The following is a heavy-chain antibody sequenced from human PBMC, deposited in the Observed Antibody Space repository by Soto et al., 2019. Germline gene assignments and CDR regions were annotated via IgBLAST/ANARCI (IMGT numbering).Heavy chain of an antibody. D-gene: IGHD3-3*01. CDR2: IIPIFGTA. Sequence: QVQLVQSGAEVKKPGSSVKVSCKASGGTFSSYAISWVRQAPGQGLEWMGGIIPIFGTANYAQKFQGRVTITADESTSTAYMELSILRSEDTAVYYCASTLGALEWLRYGMDVWGQGTTVTVSS. CDR1: GGTFSSYA. J-gene: IGHJ6*02. CDR3: ASTLGALEWLRYGMDV. V-gene: IGHV1-69*01.